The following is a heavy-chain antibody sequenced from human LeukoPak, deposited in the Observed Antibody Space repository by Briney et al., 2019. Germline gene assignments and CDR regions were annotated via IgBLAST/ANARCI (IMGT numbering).Heavy chain of an antibody. Sequence: ASVKVFCKASGYTFTGCYMHWVRQAPGQGLEWMGWINPNSGGTNYAQKFQGRVTMTRDSSIGTAYMEPSRLRSDDTAVYYCAKTGQFDYWGQGTLVTVSS. CDR1: GYTFTGCY. J-gene: IGHJ4*02. CDR3: AKTGQFDY. V-gene: IGHV1-2*02. D-gene: IGHD1-1*01. CDR2: INPNSGGT.